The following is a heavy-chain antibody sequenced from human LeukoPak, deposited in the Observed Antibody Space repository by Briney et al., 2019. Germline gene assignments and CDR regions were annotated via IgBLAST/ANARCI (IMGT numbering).Heavy chain of an antibody. CDR3: ATAYFDWFGSAFDI. Sequence: GGSLRLSCVASGFTFGTYGMHWVRQAPGKGLDWVAAISYDGSDKYYADSVKGRFTVSRDNVKSSLYLQMDSLRAEDTALYFCATAYFDWFGSAFDIWGPGTMVIVSS. CDR2: ISYDGSDK. CDR1: GFTFGTYG. D-gene: IGHD3-9*01. J-gene: IGHJ3*02. V-gene: IGHV3-30*03.